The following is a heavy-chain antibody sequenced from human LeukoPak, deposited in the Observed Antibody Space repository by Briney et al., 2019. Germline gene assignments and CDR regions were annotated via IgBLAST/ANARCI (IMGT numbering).Heavy chain of an antibody. CDR3: ARQLLWFGTNNWFDP. D-gene: IGHD3-10*01. CDR1: GGTFSSYA. V-gene: IGHV1-69*01. CDR2: IIPIFGTP. Sequence: SVKVSCKASGGTFSSYAINWVRQDPGQGLEWMGGIIPIFGTPNYAQKFQGRVTTTADESTSTAYMELSSLRSEDTAVYYCARQLLWFGTNNWFDPWGQGTLVTVSS. J-gene: IGHJ5*02.